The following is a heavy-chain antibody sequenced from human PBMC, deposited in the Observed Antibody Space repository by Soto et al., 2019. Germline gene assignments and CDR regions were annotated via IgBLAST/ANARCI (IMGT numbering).Heavy chain of an antibody. Sequence: LRLSCAASGFTFSSYGMHWVRQAPGKGLEWVAVISYDGSNKYYADSVKGRFTISRDNSKNTLYLQMNSLRAEDTAVYYCAKDQGITMVRGVQYYFDYWGQGTLVTVSS. V-gene: IGHV3-30*18. CDR1: GFTFSSYG. CDR2: ISYDGSNK. CDR3: AKDQGITMVRGVQYYFDY. D-gene: IGHD3-10*01. J-gene: IGHJ4*02.